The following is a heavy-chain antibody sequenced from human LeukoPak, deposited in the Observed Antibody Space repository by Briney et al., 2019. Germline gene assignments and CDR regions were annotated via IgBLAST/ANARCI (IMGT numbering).Heavy chain of an antibody. V-gene: IGHV3-74*01. CDR3: ARVRSDYYGSGSYYFFDY. D-gene: IGHD3-10*01. CDR1: GFTFSSYW. CDR2: INSDGSST. J-gene: IGHJ4*02. Sequence: GGSLRLSCAASGFTFSSYWMHWVRQAPGKGLVWVSRINSDGSSTSYADSVKGRFTISRDNAKNSLHLQMNSLRAEDTAVYYCARVRSDYYGSGSYYFFDYWGQGTLVTVSS.